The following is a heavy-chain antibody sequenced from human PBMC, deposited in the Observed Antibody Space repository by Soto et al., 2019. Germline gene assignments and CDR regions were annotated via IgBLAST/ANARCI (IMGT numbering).Heavy chain of an antibody. J-gene: IGHJ3*02. CDR1: GGTFKTYA. V-gene: IGHV1-69*13. D-gene: IGHD3-22*01. Sequence: SVKVSCKVSGGTFKTYAITWVRQVPGQGLEWIGGIIPMFGTTNYAQKFQGRVTSTADESTTTAYMELRSLRSEDTAVYYCARKSKSPYYYDSSDFYDAVDIWGQ. CDR2: IIPMFGTT. CDR3: ARKSKSPYYYDSSDFYDAVDI.